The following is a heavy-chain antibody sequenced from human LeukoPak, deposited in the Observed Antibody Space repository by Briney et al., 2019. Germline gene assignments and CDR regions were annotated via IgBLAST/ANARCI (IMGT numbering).Heavy chain of an antibody. J-gene: IGHJ6*02. V-gene: IGHV3-49*04. Sequence: GGSQRLSCTASGFAFGHHAMRWVRQAPGEGLEGVDHKARKAYGGTTEFAASLKDNFHISGDDFTSIAYLRMNSLKPEYTGVYYCSRGPIQRWLYYGMDVWGQGTTVIVSS. D-gene: IGHD5-18*01. CDR1: GFAFGHHA. CDR3: SRGPIQRWLYYGMDV. CDR2: KARKAYGGTT.